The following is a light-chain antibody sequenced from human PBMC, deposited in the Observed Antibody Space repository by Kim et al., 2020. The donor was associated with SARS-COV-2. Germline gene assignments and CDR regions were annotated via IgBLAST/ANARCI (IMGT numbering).Light chain of an antibody. CDR2: DAS. J-gene: IGKJ1*01. Sequence: EIVLTQSPGTLSLSPGERATLSCRASQSVSSSSLAWYQQKPGQAPRLLIYDASNRATGIPDRFSGSGSGTDFTLTVSRLEPEDFAVYSCQQYGSSRTFGQGTKVDIK. V-gene: IGKV3-20*01. CDR1: QSVSSSS. CDR3: QQYGSSRT.